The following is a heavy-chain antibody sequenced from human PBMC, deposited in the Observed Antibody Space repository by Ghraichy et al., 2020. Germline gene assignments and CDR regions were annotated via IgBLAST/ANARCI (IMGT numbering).Heavy chain of an antibody. Sequence: SETLSLTCTVSGGSISSYFWSWIRQPPGKGLEWIGSGGNINYNPSLKSRVTISVDTSKKQFSLRLTSVTAADTAVYYCAGWSGYYYMDVWGKGTTVTVSS. J-gene: IGHJ6*03. CDR2: GGNI. V-gene: IGHV4-59*01. CDR1: GGSISSYF. CDR3: AGWSGYYYMDV. D-gene: IGHD3-3*01.